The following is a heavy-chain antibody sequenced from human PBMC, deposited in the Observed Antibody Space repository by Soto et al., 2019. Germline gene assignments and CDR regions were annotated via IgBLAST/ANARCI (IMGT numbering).Heavy chain of an antibody. CDR1: GFTFSSYA. J-gene: IGHJ4*02. CDR3: SREANSGRYSFDY. CDR2: ISYDGSNK. Sequence: GGSLRLSCAASGFTFSSYAMHWVRQAPGKGLEWVAVISYDGSNKYYADSVKGRFTISRDNSKNTLYLQMNSLRAEDTAVYYCSREANSGRYSFDYWGQGTLVTVSS. D-gene: IGHD1-26*01. V-gene: IGHV3-30-3*01.